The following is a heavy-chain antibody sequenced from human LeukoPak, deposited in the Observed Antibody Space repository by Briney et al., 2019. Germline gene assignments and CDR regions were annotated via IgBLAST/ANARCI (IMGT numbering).Heavy chain of an antibody. CDR2: IYPGDSDT. CDR3: ARSVVVPAAIGWFDP. Sequence: GESLKISCKGSGYSFTSYWIGWVRQMPEKGLEWMGIIYPGDSDTRYSPSFQGQVTISADKSISTAYLQWSSLKASDTAMYYCARSVVVPAAIGWFDPWGQGTLVTVSS. V-gene: IGHV5-51*01. J-gene: IGHJ5*02. CDR1: GYSFTSYW. D-gene: IGHD2-2*01.